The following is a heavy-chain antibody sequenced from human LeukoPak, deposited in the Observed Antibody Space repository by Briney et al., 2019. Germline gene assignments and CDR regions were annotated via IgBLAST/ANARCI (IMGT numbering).Heavy chain of an antibody. Sequence: GGSLRLSCAASGFTFSSYWMHWVRQAPGKGLVWVSRINSDGGSTSYADSVKGRFTISRDNAKNTLYLQMNSLRAEDTAVYYCARVTLVVVTAMGYYFDYWGQGTLVTVSS. D-gene: IGHD2-21*02. J-gene: IGHJ4*02. CDR2: INSDGGST. CDR1: GFTFSSYW. V-gene: IGHV3-74*01. CDR3: ARVTLVVVTAMGYYFDY.